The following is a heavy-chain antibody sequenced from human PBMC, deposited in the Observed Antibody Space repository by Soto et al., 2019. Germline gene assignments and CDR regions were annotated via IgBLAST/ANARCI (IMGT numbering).Heavy chain of an antibody. J-gene: IGHJ4*02. CDR2: ISSNGGST. Sequence: EVQLVESGGGLVQPGGSLRLSCAASGFTFSSYAMHWVRQAPGKGLEYVSAISSNGGSTYYANSVKGRFTISRDNSKNTLYLQMGSLRAEDMAVYYCARVSWTTGPAGAIDYWGQGTLVTVSS. D-gene: IGHD4-17*01. CDR3: ARVSWTTGPAGAIDY. CDR1: GFTFSSYA. V-gene: IGHV3-64*01.